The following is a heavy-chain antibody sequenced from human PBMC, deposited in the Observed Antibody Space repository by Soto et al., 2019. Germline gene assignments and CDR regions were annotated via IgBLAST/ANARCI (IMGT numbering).Heavy chain of an antibody. CDR3: ARDRENAAICSSTSCVREGLNSKSYYGMDV. Sequence: SVKVSCKASGYTFTSYAISWVRQAPGQGLEWMGGIIASIGTANYAQKFQGRVTITADESTSTAYMELSSLRSEDTAVYYCARDRENAAICSSTSCVREGLNSKSYYGMDVWGQGTTVTVSS. CDR1: GYTFTSYA. CDR2: IIASIGTA. J-gene: IGHJ6*02. V-gene: IGHV1-69*13. D-gene: IGHD2-2*01.